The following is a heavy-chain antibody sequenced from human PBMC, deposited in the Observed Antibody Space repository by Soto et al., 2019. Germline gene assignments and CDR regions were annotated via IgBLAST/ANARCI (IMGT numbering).Heavy chain of an antibody. V-gene: IGHV3-48*01. CDR2: INAPSTST. CDR1: GFIFSDYG. J-gene: IGHJ4*02. Sequence: EVHLVESGGGLVQPGGSLRLSCAASGFIFSDYGLTWVRQAPGKGLEWVSHINAPSTSTLYADSVRGRFTISRDNAKNSVYLPMSSLSAEDTAVYYCTRDPEGDLDFDYWGQGTLVTVSS. D-gene: IGHD2-21*02. CDR3: TRDPEGDLDFDY.